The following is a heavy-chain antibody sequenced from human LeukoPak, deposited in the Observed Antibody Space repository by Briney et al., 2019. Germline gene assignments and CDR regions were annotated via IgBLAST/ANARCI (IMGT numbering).Heavy chain of an antibody. D-gene: IGHD2-21*02. CDR1: GFTFSNYD. Sequence: GGSLRLSCAASGFTFSNYDMHWVRQAPGKGLEWVAVISYDGNNKDFADSVKGRFTISRDNSKNTLYLQMNSLRAGDTAVYYCARDKLAYCGGDCYPDAWGQGTLVTVSS. J-gene: IGHJ5*02. CDR3: ARDKLAYCGGDCYPDA. V-gene: IGHV3-30-3*01. CDR2: ISYDGNNK.